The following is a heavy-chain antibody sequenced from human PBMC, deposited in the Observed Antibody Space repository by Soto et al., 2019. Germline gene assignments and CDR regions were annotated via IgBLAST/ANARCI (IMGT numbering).Heavy chain of an antibody. CDR3: VKDGSSGWHFDS. CDR2: IRQDGGHN. Sequence: EVQLVESGGGLVQPGGSLRLSCEASGFTFSTYWMSWVRQAPGKGLEWVANIRQDGGHNYLVDSVKGRFTISRDNAKNSLSLQMTSLRADDTAAYDCVKDGSSGWHFDSWGQGTLVTVSS. V-gene: IGHV3-7*01. D-gene: IGHD6-19*01. J-gene: IGHJ4*02. CDR1: GFTFSTYW.